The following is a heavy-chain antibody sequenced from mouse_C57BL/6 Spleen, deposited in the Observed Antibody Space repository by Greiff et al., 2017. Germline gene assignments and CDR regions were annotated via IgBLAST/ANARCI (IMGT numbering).Heavy chain of an antibody. V-gene: IGHV1-53*01. CDR1: GYTFTSYW. CDR3: ARDYGSSPYYYAMDY. CDR2: INPSNGGT. J-gene: IGHJ4*01. Sequence: QVQLQQPGTELVKPGASVKLSCKASGYTFTSYWMHWVKQRPGQGLEWIGNINPSNGGTNYNEKFKGKATLSVDKSSSTAYMQLSSLTSEDSAVYYCARDYGSSPYYYAMDYWGQGTSVTVSS. D-gene: IGHD1-1*01.